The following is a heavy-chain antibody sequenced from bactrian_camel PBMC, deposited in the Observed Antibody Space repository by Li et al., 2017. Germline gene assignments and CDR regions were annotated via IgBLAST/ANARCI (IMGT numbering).Heavy chain of an antibody. CDR2: FTSDGSI. V-gene: IGHV3S57*01. Sequence: QLVESGGGSVQAGGSLRLSRTASGYTFSSGYCMGWFRQAPGEFREGVASFTSDGSISYGDSVKGRFTISLDNAKNTLYLQMNNLRAEDTAMYYWAASLGKTYCSAAFFLSRLRPNFGSWGQGTQVTVS. CDR3: AASLGKTYCSAAFFLSRLRPNFGS. J-gene: IGHJ6*01. CDR1: GYTFSSGYC. D-gene: IGHD2*01.